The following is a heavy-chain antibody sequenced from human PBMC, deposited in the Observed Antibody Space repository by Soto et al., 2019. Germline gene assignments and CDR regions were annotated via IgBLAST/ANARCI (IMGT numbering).Heavy chain of an antibody. V-gene: IGHV1-69*06. Sequence: QVQLVQSGAEVKKPGSSVKVSCTASGTTFNTFAISWVRQAPGQGLEWMGGIIPVLGPAFYSQKFQGRVTITADKSTTTAYLELSSLRSEDTAVYYCARAAERYFDKWGQGTLVTVSS. CDR1: GTTFNTFA. J-gene: IGHJ4*02. CDR2: IIPVLGPA. CDR3: ARAAERYFDK.